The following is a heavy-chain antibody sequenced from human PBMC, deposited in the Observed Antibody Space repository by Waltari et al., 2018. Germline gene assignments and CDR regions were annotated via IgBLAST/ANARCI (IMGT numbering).Heavy chain of an antibody. J-gene: IGHJ6*03. Sequence: EVQLLESGGGLVQPGGSLRLSCAASGFTFSSYAMSWVRQAPGEGLEWVSVIYSGGSTYYADSVKGRFTISRDNSKNTLYLQMNSLRAEDTAVYYCAKDFLRGGVVHYYYYYMDVWGKGTTVTVSS. CDR2: IYSGGST. CDR3: AKDFLRGGVVHYYYYYMDV. V-gene: IGHV3-23*03. D-gene: IGHD3-16*01. CDR1: GFTFSSYA.